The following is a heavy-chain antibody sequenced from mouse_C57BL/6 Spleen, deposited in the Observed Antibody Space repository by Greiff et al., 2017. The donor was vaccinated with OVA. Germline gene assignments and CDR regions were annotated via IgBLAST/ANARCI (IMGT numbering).Heavy chain of an antibody. CDR1: GYTFTGYW. CDR3: LGGTYYGSSYWYFDV. Sequence: VQRVESGAELMKPGASVKLSCKATGYTFTGYWIEWVKQRPGHGLEWIGEILPGSGSTNYNEKFKGKATFTADTSSNTAYMQLSSLTTEDSAIYYGLGGTYYGSSYWYFDVWGTGTTVTVSS. D-gene: IGHD1-1*01. V-gene: IGHV1-9*01. CDR2: ILPGSGST. J-gene: IGHJ1*03.